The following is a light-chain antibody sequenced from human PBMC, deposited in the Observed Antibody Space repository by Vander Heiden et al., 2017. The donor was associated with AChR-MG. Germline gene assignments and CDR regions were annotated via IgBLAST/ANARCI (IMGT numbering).Light chain of an antibody. CDR1: HSNIAAGYA. Sequence: QSVLTQPPSASVAPGQTITIPCTGTHSNIAAGYAFNLYQHFPGTAPQLLISANSNRPSGVPARFAGSKSGASASRAITGLQADDGANYYCQSYDSSLSGVIFGGGTKLTVL. CDR2: ANS. CDR3: QSYDSSLSGVI. V-gene: IGLV1-40*01. J-gene: IGLJ2*01.